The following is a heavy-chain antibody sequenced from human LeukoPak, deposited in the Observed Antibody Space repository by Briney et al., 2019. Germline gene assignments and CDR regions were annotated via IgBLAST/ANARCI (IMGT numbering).Heavy chain of an antibody. Sequence: GASVKVSCKASGGTFSSYSISWVRQAPGQGREWMGGIIPIFGTANYAQKFQGRVTITADESTSTAYMELRSLRSEDTAVYSCASGRWNDGAFDIWGQGTMVTVSS. CDR2: IIPIFGTA. CDR3: ASGRWNDGAFDI. D-gene: IGHD1-1*01. V-gene: IGHV1-69*01. CDR1: GGTFSSYS. J-gene: IGHJ3*02.